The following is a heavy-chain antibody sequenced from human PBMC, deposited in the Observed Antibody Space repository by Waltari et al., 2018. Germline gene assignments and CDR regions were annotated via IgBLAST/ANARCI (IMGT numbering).Heavy chain of an antibody. CDR3: ARDPYDYIWGSYRYSADDAFDI. J-gene: IGHJ3*02. Sequence: QLQLQESGPGLVKPSETLSLTCTVSGGSISSSSYYWGWIRQPPGKGLEWIGSIYYSGSTYYNPSLKSRVTISVDTSKNQFSLKLSSVTAADTAVYYCARDPYDYIWGSYRYSADDAFDIWGQGTMVTVSS. D-gene: IGHD3-16*02. CDR2: IYYSGST. CDR1: GGSISSSSYY. V-gene: IGHV4-39*07.